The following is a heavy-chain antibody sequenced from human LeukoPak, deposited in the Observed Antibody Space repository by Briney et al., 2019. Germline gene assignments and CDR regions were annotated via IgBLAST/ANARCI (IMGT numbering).Heavy chain of an antibody. V-gene: IGHV3-30*18. D-gene: IGHD2-15*01. J-gene: IGHJ6*04. CDR1: GFTFSSYG. CDR2: ISYDGSNK. CDR3: AKDLSSGSMDV. Sequence: GRSLRLSCAASGFTFSSYGMHWVRQAPGKGLEWVAAISYDGSNKYYADSVKGRFTISRDNSKNTLYLQMNSLRAEDTAVYYCAKDLSSGSMDVWGKGTTVTVSS.